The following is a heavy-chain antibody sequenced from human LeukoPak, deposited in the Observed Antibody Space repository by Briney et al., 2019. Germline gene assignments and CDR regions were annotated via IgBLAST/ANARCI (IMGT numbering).Heavy chain of an antibody. V-gene: IGHV1-18*01. CDR3: ARTSAYGSSWHSY. J-gene: IGHJ4*02. CDR1: GYTFSNYA. CDR2: ISVYNANT. Sequence: ASVKVSRKASGYTFSNYAISWVRQAPGQGLEWMGWISVYNANTNDAQKFQGRVTVTTATSTTTTYLELRSLRSDDTAVYYYARTSAYGSSWHSYWGQGTLVTVSS. D-gene: IGHD6-13*01.